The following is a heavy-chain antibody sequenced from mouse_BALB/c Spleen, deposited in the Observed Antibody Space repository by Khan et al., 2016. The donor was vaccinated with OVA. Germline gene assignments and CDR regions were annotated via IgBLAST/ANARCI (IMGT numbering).Heavy chain of an antibody. V-gene: IGHV1-77*01. Sequence: VQLKESGPELVKPGASVKMSCKASGYTFTYYVITWVKQRTGQGLEWIGEIYPGSDDAYYNERFKGKATLTADKSSNTTHMQLSSLTSEDSAVYCSARGDGYYVYFDYWGQGTTLTVSS. CDR2: IYPGSDDA. CDR1: GYTFTYYV. CDR3: ARGDGYYVYFDY. J-gene: IGHJ2*01. D-gene: IGHD2-3*01.